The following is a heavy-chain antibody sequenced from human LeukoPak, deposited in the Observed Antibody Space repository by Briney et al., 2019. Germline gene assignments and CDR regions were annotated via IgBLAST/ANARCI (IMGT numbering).Heavy chain of an antibody. Sequence: GGSLRLSCAASGFTFTNYAMSWVRQAPGKGLEWVSTISGGTSNIYYADSVKGRFTISRDNSENTLFLQMNSLRAEDTAVYYCAKKEVYSSGWWPPSFGSWGRGTLVTVSS. CDR1: GFTFTNYA. D-gene: IGHD6-19*01. CDR2: ISGGTSNI. CDR3: AKKEVYSSGWWPPSFGS. J-gene: IGHJ4*01. V-gene: IGHV3-23*01.